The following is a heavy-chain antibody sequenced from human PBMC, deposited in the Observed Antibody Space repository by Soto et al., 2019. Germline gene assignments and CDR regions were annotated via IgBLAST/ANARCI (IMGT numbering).Heavy chain of an antibody. D-gene: IGHD2-21*01. CDR1: GFSISSNY. J-gene: IGHJ6*02. CDR3: ARNPPSAIQGWAFGMDV. Sequence: ELQLVETGGGLIQTGGSLRLSCAASGFSISSNYIAWVRQPPGKGLEWVSSTFSGGNTEYAASVKGRCSISRDNYKNTRYLQMDNLIVEDTAVYYCARNPPSAIQGWAFGMDVWGQGTTVSGSS. V-gene: IGHV3-53*02. CDR2: TFSGGNT.